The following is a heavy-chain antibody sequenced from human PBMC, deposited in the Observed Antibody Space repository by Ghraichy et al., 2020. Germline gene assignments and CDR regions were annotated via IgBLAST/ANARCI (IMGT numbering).Heavy chain of an antibody. D-gene: IGHD3/OR15-3a*01. CDR1: GFTFSSYA. V-gene: IGHV3-23*01. J-gene: IGHJ4*02. Sequence: GGSLRLSCAASGFTFSSYAMNWVRQAPGKGLEWVSVISGSGDRTYYADSVKGRFTISRDNFKNTLYLQMNSLRGEDMAVYYCAPLRADQALDLDYWGQGTLVTVSS. CDR3: APLRADQALDLDY. CDR2: ISGSGDRT.